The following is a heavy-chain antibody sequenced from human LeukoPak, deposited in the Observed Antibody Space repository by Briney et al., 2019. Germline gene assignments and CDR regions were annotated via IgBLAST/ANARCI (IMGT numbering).Heavy chain of an antibody. CDR3: ARGRLGYCSSTSCYGSSHYYYYMDV. V-gene: IGHV3-33*01. Sequence: GRSLRLSCAASGFTFSSYGMHWVRQAPGKGLEWVAVIWYDGSNEYYADSVKGRFTISRDNSKNTLYLQMNSLRAEDTAVYYCARGRLGYCSSTSCYGSSHYYYYMDVWGKGTTVTVSS. CDR1: GFTFSSYG. J-gene: IGHJ6*03. CDR2: IWYDGSNE. D-gene: IGHD2-2*01.